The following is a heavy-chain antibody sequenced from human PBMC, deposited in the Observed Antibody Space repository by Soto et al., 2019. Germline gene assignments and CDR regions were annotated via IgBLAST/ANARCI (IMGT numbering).Heavy chain of an antibody. J-gene: IGHJ6*01. Sequence: QVQLVQSGAEVRRPGASVKVSCKASGYTFSNDGINWVRQAPGQGLEWRGWISAYNGNPEYAQNFQGRVTMTTGTSTSTAYMELRSLRSDDTAVYSCARGGPTSADYYYGMDVWGLGNTVTVS. V-gene: IGHV1-18*01. CDR2: ISAYNGNP. D-gene: IGHD3-10*01. CDR1: GYTFSNDG. CDR3: ARGGPTSADYYYGMDV.